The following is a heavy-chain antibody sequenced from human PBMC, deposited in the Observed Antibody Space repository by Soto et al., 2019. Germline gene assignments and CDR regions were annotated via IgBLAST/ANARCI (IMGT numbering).Heavy chain of an antibody. D-gene: IGHD2-15*01. CDR1: GGTFSSYA. Sequence: ASVKVSCKASGGTFSSYAISWVRQAPGQGLEWMGGIIPIFGTANYAQKFQGRVTITADKSTSTAYMELSSLRSEDTAVYYCASTARISYYYYGMDVWGQGTTVTVSS. CDR2: IIPIFGTA. CDR3: ASTARISYYYYGMDV. J-gene: IGHJ6*02. V-gene: IGHV1-69*06.